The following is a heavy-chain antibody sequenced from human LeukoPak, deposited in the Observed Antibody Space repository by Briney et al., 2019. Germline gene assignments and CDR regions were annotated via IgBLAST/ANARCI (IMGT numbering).Heavy chain of an antibody. Sequence: GASVKVSCKASGYTFTSYAMNWVRQAPGQGLEWMGWINTNTGNPTYAQGFTGRFVFSLDTSVSTAYLQISSLKAEDTAVYYCAREPGDRRSSGYRSWGQGTLVTVSS. CDR1: GYTFTSYA. J-gene: IGHJ4*02. V-gene: IGHV7-4-1*02. CDR3: AREPGDRRSSGYRS. CDR2: INTNTGNP. D-gene: IGHD3-22*01.